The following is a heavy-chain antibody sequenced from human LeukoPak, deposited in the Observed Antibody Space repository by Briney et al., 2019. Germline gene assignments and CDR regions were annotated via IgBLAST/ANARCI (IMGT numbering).Heavy chain of an antibody. D-gene: IGHD5-18*01. CDR2: ISGSGGRT. Sequence: GGSLRLSCAASGFTFSSYGMSWVRQAPGKGLQWVSGISGSGGRTYYADSVKGRFTISRDNSKNTLYLQMNSLRAEDTAVYYCARDPLYSYGYLPDAFDIWGQGTMVTVSS. J-gene: IGHJ3*02. V-gene: IGHV3-23*01. CDR1: GFTFSSYG. CDR3: ARDPLYSYGYLPDAFDI.